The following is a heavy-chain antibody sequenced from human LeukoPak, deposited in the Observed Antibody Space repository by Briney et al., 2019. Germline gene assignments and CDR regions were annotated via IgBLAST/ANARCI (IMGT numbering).Heavy chain of an antibody. CDR1: GGTFSSYA. CDR3: ARGHCSSTSCYEGLDWFDP. D-gene: IGHD2-2*01. CDR2: IIPILGTA. J-gene: IGHJ5*02. Sequence: ASVKVSCKASGGTFSSYAISWVRQAPGQGLEWMGGIIPILGTANYAQKFQGRVTITTDESTSTAYMELSSLRSEDTAVYYCARGHCSSTSCYEGLDWFDPWGQGTLVTVSS. V-gene: IGHV1-69*05.